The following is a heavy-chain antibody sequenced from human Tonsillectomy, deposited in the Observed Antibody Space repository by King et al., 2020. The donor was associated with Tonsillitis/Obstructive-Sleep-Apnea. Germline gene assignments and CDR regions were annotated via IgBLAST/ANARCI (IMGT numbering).Heavy chain of an antibody. CDR2: LPSSGVKT. V-gene: IGHV3-23*04. CDR1: GFTFNTYG. Sequence: PLVASGGGLVQPGGSLRLSCAASGFTFNTYGINWVRQSPGTLLEWLSGLPSSGVKTYYADSVTGRFTISPDTSRTTVFLQMHSLRAEDTAVYYCAKDLRTGWFGGNYYHGMDVWGQGTTVTVSS. CDR3: AKDLRTGWFGGNYYHGMDV. J-gene: IGHJ6*02. D-gene: IGHD3-10*01.